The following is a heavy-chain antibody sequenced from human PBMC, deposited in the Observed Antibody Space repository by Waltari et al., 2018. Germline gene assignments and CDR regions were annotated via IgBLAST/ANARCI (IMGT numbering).Heavy chain of an antibody. CDR1: GYTFNSFG. J-gene: IGHJ4*02. CDR3: ARDYGSGYGLFDY. Sequence: QVQLVQSGAEVKKPGASVKVSCTASGYTFNSFGISWVRQAPGQGLEWMGWISAYKANTNYAQKFQGRVTMTTYTSTRTAYMELRRLSSADTAVYYCARDYGSGYGLFDYWGQGTLVTVSS. CDR2: ISAYKANT. V-gene: IGHV1-18*01. D-gene: IGHD3-10*01.